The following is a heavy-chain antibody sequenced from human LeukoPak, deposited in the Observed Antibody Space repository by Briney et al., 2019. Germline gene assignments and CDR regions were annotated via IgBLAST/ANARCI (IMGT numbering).Heavy chain of an antibody. V-gene: IGHV3-15*01. Sequence: WVRQAPGKGLEWVGRIKSKTDGGTTDYAAPVEGRFTISRDDSKNTLYLQMNSLKTEDTAVYYCTTDPQPYGDYDGYWGQGTLVTVSS. CDR3: TTDPQPYGDYDGY. D-gene: IGHD4-17*01. J-gene: IGHJ4*02. CDR2: IKSKTDGGTT.